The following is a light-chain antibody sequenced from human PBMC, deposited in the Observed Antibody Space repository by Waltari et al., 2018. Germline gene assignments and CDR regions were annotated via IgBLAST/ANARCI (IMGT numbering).Light chain of an antibody. CDR2: AVN. Sequence: QSALTQPASVSGSPGQSITISCTGTRSDGGSYNYVPWYQQRPRKAPKLLIYAVNKRPSGASNRFSGSKSGNTASLTISGLQAEDEADYHCCSYAGSSTFVVFGGGTKVTVL. V-gene: IGLV2-23*02. CDR1: RSDGGSYNY. J-gene: IGLJ3*02. CDR3: CSYAGSSTFVV.